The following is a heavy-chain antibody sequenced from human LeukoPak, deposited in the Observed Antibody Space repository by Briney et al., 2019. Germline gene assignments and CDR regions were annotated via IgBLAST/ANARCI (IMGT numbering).Heavy chain of an antibody. CDR1: GYSYSSYW. CDR2: IYPGDSGT. Sequence: GESLKISCKGSGYSYSSYWIGWLRQMPGKGLEWMGIIYPGDSGTRYSPSFQGQVTISADKSISIAYLQWSSLKASDTAMYYCTALDCSGGSCSSTGFDYWGQGTLVTVSS. V-gene: IGHV5-51*01. D-gene: IGHD2-15*01. J-gene: IGHJ4*02. CDR3: TALDCSGGSCSSTGFDY.